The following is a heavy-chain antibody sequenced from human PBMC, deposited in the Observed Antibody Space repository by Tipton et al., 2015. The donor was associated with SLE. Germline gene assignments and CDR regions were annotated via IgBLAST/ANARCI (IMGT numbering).Heavy chain of an antibody. CDR1: GGSISRSSYY. D-gene: IGHD5-24*01. V-gene: IGHV4-39*07. Sequence: TLSLTCTVSGGSISRSSYYWARIRQPPGKGLEWIGSVYYSGSTYYNPSLKSRVTISVDTSKNQFSLKLSSVTAADTAVYYCASHVGDGYMGYYYGMDVWGQGTTVTVSS. CDR2: VYYSGST. CDR3: ASHVGDGYMGYYYGMDV. J-gene: IGHJ6*02.